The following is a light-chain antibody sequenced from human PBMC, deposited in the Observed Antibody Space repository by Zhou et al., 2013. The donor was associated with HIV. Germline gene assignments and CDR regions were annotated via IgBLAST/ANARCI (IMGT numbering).Light chain of an antibody. V-gene: IGKV2-30*01. CDR3: MQGTHWPPVT. CDR2: QVS. CDR1: QSLLYRDGNTF. J-gene: IGKJ4*01. Sequence: DVVLTQSPLSLAVTLGQPASISCRSSQSLLYRDGNTFLHWFQQRPGQSPRRLIYQVSKRDSGVPDRFSGSGSGTDFTLEISRVEAEDVGVYYCMQGTHWPPVTFGGGTKIEIK.